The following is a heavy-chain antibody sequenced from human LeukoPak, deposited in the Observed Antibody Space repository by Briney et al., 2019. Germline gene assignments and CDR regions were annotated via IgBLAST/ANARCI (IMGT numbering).Heavy chain of an antibody. CDR2: ISYDGSNK. CDR3: ASKGGSFTISGVLYNDAFAI. CDR1: GFTFSSYA. D-gene: IGHD3-3*01. V-gene: IGHV3-30-3*01. Sequence: GGSLRLSCAASGFTFSSYAMHWVRQAPGKGLEWVAVISYDGSNKYYADSVKGRFTISRDNSKNTLYLQMNSLRAEDTAVYYCASKGGSFTISGVLYNDAFAIWGQGTMVTVSA. J-gene: IGHJ3*02.